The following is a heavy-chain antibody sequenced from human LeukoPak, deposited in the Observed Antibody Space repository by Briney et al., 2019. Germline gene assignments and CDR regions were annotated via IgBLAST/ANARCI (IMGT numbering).Heavy chain of an antibody. CDR3: ARGTSYCSGGSCYSYYYGMDV. D-gene: IGHD2-15*01. V-gene: IGHV4-28*03. Sequence: SETLSLTCAVSGYSISSSNWWGWFRQPPGKGLEWIGYIYYSGSAYYNTSLNSRVTMSVDTSKNQFSLKLSSVTAADTAVYYCARGTSYCSGGSCYSYYYGMDVWGQGTTVTVSS. CDR2: IYYSGSA. J-gene: IGHJ6*02. CDR1: GYSISSSNW.